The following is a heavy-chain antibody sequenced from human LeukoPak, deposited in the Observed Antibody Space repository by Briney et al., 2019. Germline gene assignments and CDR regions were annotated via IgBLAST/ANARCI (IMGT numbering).Heavy chain of an antibody. CDR3: ARDTWALKRGYSYGYVGYFDY. CDR2: ISHDGSNK. J-gene: IGHJ4*02. D-gene: IGHD5-18*01. V-gene: IGHV3-30-3*01. CDR1: GFTFSDYN. Sequence: GGSLRLSCAASGFTFSDYNMNWVRQAPGKGLEWVAVISHDGSNKYYADSVKGRFTISRDNSKNMLYLQMNSLRAEDTAVYYCARDTWALKRGYSYGYVGYFDYWGQGTLVTVSS.